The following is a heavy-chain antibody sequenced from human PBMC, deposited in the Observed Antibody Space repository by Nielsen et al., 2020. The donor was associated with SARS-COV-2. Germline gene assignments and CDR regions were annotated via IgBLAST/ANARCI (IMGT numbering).Heavy chain of an antibody. CDR3: AKDLVSCSSTSCYELFYYYGMDV. J-gene: IGHJ6*02. CDR2: ISGSGGST. CDR1: GFTFSSYA. D-gene: IGHD2-2*01. Sequence: GESLKISCAASGFTFSSYAMSWVRQAPGKGLEWVSAISGSGGSTYYADSVKGRFTISRDNSKNTLYLQMNSLRAEDTAVYYCAKDLVSCSSTSCYELFYYYGMDVWGQGTTVTVSS. V-gene: IGHV3-23*01.